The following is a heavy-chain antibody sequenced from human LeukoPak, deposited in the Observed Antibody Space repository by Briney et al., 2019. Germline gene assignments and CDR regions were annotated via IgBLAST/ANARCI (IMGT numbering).Heavy chain of an antibody. V-gene: IGHV1-2*02. D-gene: IGHD1/OR15-1a*01. J-gene: IGHJ5*02. CDR1: EYTFTGYY. CDR3: ARDHGLNKRWFDP. CDR2: INPDSGGT. Sequence: ASVKVSCKASEYTFTGYYMHWVRQAPGQGLEWMGWINPDSGGTNYAQKFQGRVTMTRDTSIITAYMELSRLTSDDTAVYYCARDHGLNKRWFDPWGQGTLVTVSS.